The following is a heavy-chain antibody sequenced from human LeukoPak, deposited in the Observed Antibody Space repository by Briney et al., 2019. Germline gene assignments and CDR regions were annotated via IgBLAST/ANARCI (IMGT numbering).Heavy chain of an antibody. Sequence: GASVKVSCKASGYTFTGYYMHWVRQAPGQGLEWMGWINPNSGGTNYAQKFQGRVTITADKSTSTAYMELSSLRSEDTAVYYCARDRDSSGYLDAFDIWGQGTMVTVSS. D-gene: IGHD3-22*01. CDR2: INPNSGGT. CDR3: ARDRDSSGYLDAFDI. V-gene: IGHV1-2*02. J-gene: IGHJ3*02. CDR1: GYTFTGYY.